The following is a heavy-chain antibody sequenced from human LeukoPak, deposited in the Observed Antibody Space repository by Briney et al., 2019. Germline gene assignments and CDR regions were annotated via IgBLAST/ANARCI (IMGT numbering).Heavy chain of an antibody. D-gene: IGHD1-26*01. V-gene: IGHV5-51*01. CDR2: IYPRDSKT. CDR3: AVPVGATTVDVFDI. J-gene: IGHJ3*02. Sequence: GESLKISCKGSGYSFTSYWIGWVRQMPGKGLEWMGIIYPRDSKTRYSPSFQGQVTISADKYITTAYLQWSSLKASDTALYYCAVPVGATTVDVFDIWGQGTMVTVSS. CDR1: GYSFTSYW.